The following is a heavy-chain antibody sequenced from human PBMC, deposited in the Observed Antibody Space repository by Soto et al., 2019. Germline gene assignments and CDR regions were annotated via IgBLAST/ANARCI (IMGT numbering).Heavy chain of an antibody. V-gene: IGHV3-23*01. J-gene: IGHJ4*02. D-gene: IGHD3-16*01. Sequence: EVQLLESGGGLVQPGGSLRLSCAVSGFSFRSSPMSWVRRAPGKGLEWVSGINGGDDSKHYAESVRGRFTITRDNSKNTLIMQMYLLIAEDTAIYYCAKDSPWGITSPTHVHCGQGDLCSVSS. CDR1: GFSFRSSP. CDR3: AKDSPWGITSPTHVH. CDR2: INGGDDSK.